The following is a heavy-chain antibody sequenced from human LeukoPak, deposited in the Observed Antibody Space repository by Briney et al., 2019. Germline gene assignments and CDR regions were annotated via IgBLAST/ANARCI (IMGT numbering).Heavy chain of an antibody. V-gene: IGHV3-30*02. J-gene: IGHJ4*02. CDR2: IQYDGSNK. Sequence: PGGSLRLSCVASGFTFSSYGMHWVRQAPGKGLEWVAFIQYDGSNKYFADSVKGRFAISRDNAKNTLYLQMNSLRAEDTAMYFCARGPNYFDSWGQGTLVTVSS. CDR1: GFTFSSYG. CDR3: ARGPNYFDS.